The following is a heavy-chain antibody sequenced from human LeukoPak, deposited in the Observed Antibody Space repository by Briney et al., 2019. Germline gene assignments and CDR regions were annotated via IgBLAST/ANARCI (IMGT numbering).Heavy chain of an antibody. CDR1: GFTFSSYG. CDR2: IWYDGSNK. D-gene: IGHD1-7*01. Sequence: PGRSLRLSCAASGFTFSSYGMHWVRQAPGKGLEWVAVIWYDGSNKYYADSVKGRFTISRDNSKNTLYLQMNSLRAEDTAVYYCAREHSFAGTTPDYWGQGTLVTVSS. CDR3: AREHSFAGTTPDY. J-gene: IGHJ4*02. V-gene: IGHV3-33*01.